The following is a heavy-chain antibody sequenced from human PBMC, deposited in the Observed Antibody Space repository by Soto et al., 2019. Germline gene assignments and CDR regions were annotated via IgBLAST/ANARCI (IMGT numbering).Heavy chain of an antibody. CDR2: IYHSGTS. V-gene: IGHV4-30-2*01. Sequence: PSETLSLTCAVSGDSISSGGFSWSWIRQPPGKGLEWIGYIYHSGTSFYNPSLKSRVTISVDGSKNQFSLKVKSVTAADTAVYYCAKDYEHKRPLLDYWGQGTLVTVSS. CDR3: AKDYEHKRPLLDY. CDR1: GDSISSGGFS. D-gene: IGHD3-16*01. J-gene: IGHJ4*02.